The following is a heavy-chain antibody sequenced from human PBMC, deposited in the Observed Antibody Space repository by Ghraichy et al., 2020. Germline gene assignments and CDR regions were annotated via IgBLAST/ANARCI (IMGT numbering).Heavy chain of an antibody. V-gene: IGHV3-23*01. CDR3: ANLDSSGPADAGLDY. Sequence: GGSLRLSCAASGFTFSSYAMSWVRQAPGKGLEWVSAISGSGGSTYYADSVKGRFTISRDNSKNTLYLQMNSLRAEDTAVYYCANLDSSGPADAGLDYWGQGTLVTVSS. CDR1: GFTFSSYA. J-gene: IGHJ4*02. D-gene: IGHD3-22*01. CDR2: ISGSGGST.